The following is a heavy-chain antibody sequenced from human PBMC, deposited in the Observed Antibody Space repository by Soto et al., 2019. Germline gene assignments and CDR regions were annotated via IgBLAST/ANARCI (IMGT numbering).Heavy chain of an antibody. CDR2: NYYSGST. CDR1: GGSISSYY. CDR3: AARSGPHGDNWFDP. V-gene: IGHV4-59*01. D-gene: IGHD3-10*01. Sequence: QVQLQESGPGLVKPSETLSLTCTVSGGSISSYYWSWIRQPPGKGLEWLGYNYYSGSTNYNPTLKTRGTISVDTSKNQVSLKSSSVTAASTAVYYCAARSGPHGDNWFDPWCQGALVTVSS. J-gene: IGHJ5*02.